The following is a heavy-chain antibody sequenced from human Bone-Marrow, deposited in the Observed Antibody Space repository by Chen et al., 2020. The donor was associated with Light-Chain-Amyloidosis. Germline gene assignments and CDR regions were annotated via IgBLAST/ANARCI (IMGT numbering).Heavy chain of an antibody. Sequence: QVQLVPSGAYVEKPGASGKVSCQASWYPFTDHFFHWVRQAPGQGLEWMGWINPNSGGTNYEQKFQDRVTMTRDTSISTAYMELSRLRSDDTALYYCAREKYSSSSRRWFDPWGQGTLVTVSS. CDR1: WYPFTDHF. J-gene: IGHJ5*02. D-gene: IGHD6-6*01. V-gene: IGHV1-2*02. CDR2: INPNSGGT. CDR3: AREKYSSSSRRWFDP.